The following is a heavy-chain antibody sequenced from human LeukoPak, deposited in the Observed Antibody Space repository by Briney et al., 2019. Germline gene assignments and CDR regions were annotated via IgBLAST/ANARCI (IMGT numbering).Heavy chain of an antibody. D-gene: IGHD1-26*01. CDR1: GGSISSYY. CDR2: IYYSGST. CDR3: ARESSVGSDFDY. Sequence: SETLSLTCTVSGGSISSYYWSWIRQPPGKGLEWIGYIYYSGSTNYNPSLKSRVTISVDTSKNQFSLKLSSVTAADTAVYYCARESSVGSDFDYWGQGTLVTVSS. J-gene: IGHJ4*02. V-gene: IGHV4-59*01.